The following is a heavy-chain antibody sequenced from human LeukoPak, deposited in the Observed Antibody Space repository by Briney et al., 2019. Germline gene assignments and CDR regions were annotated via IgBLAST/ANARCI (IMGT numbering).Heavy chain of an antibody. D-gene: IGHD3-22*01. CDR1: DFTSSSYS. V-gene: IGHV3-48*02. CDR3: ARAQYYYDSYPIDFDS. CDR2: ITSSSTI. Sequence: PGGSLRLSCAASDFTSSSYSMNWVRQAPGKGLEWVSLITSSSTIYYADSVKGRFTLSRDNAKNSLYLQMNSLRDEDTAVYYCARAQYYYDSYPIDFDSWGQGTLVTVSS. J-gene: IGHJ4*02.